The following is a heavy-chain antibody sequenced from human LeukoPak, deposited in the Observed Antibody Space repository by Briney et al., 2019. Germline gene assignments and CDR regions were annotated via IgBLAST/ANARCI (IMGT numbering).Heavy chain of an antibody. CDR1: GFTFSSYA. V-gene: IGHV3-30-3*01. Sequence: GRSLRLSCAASGFTFSSYAMHWVRQAPGKGLEWVAVISYDGSNKYYADSVKGRFTISRDNSKNTLYLQMNSLRAEDTAVYYCAKDVNYYDSFYYWGQGTLVTVSS. CDR2: ISYDGSNK. CDR3: AKDVNYYDSFYY. D-gene: IGHD3-22*01. J-gene: IGHJ4*02.